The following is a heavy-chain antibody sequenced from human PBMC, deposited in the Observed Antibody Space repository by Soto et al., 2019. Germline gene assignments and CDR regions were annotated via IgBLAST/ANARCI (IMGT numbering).Heavy chain of an antibody. D-gene: IGHD1-26*01. V-gene: IGHV1-69*08. Sequence: QVQLVQSGAEVKKPGSSVKVSCKASGGTFSSYTISWVRQAPGQGLEWMGRIIPILGIANYAQKFQGRVTITAYKSTSTVYMELSSLRSEDTAVYYCAREWDSDYWGQGTLVTVSS. CDR3: AREWDSDY. J-gene: IGHJ4*02. CDR1: GGTFSSYT. CDR2: IIPILGIA.